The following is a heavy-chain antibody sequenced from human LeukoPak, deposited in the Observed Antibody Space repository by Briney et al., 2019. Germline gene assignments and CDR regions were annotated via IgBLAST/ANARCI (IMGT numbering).Heavy chain of an antibody. J-gene: IGHJ5*02. CDR1: GFTFSSYS. D-gene: IGHD3-22*01. V-gene: IGHV3-21*01. Sequence: GGSLRLSCAASGFTFSSYSMNWVRQAPGKGLEWVSSISSSSSCIYYADSVKGRFTISRDNAKNSLYLQMNSLRAEDTAVYYCARDFPDYYDSSGFRTWGQGTLVTVSS. CDR3: ARDFPDYYDSSGFRT. CDR2: ISSSSSCI.